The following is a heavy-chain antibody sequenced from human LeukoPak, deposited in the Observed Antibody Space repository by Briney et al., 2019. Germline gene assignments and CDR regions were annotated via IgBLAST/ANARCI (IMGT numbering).Heavy chain of an antibody. V-gene: IGHV3-74*01. CDR1: GFTFSGFW. D-gene: IGHD3-22*01. CDR3: ARGRFSYDSSGYSSFYY. Sequence: GGSLRLSCAASGFTFSGFWMHWVRQAPGKGLVWVSCISFDGSDATYADSVKGRFTISRDNAKNSLYLQMNTLRVEDTAVFYCARGRFSYDSSGYSSFYYWGQGTLVTVSS. J-gene: IGHJ4*02. CDR2: ISFDGSDA.